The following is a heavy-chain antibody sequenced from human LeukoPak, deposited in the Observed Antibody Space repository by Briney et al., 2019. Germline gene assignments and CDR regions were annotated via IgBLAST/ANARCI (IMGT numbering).Heavy chain of an antibody. CDR2: MNPNSGNT. CDR1: GYTFTSYD. D-gene: IGHD6-6*01. J-gene: IGHJ6*03. Sequence: ASVKVSCKASGYTFTSYDINWVRQVTGQGLEWMGWMNPNSGNTGYAQKFQGRVTMTRNTSISTAYMELSSLRSEDTAVYYCARVRAARAGYYYYYMDVWGKGTTVTVSS. V-gene: IGHV1-8*01. CDR3: ARVRAARAGYYYYYMDV.